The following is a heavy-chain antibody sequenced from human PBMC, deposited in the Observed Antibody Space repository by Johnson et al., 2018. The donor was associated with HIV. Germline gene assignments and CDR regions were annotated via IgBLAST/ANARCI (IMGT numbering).Heavy chain of an antibody. J-gene: IGHJ3*02. D-gene: IGHD2-8*01. CDR3: MLRTHAEKAFDI. CDR2: IRSGGTT. V-gene: IGHV3-NL1*01. Sequence: QVQLVESGGGLVQPGGSLRLSCAASGFTFSNYAMHWVRQAPGKGLEWVSLIRSGGTTFYADSVRGRFTISRDSSKNTLYLQMKSLRAEDTAVYYCMLRTHAEKAFDIWGQGTMVTVSS. CDR1: GFTFSNYA.